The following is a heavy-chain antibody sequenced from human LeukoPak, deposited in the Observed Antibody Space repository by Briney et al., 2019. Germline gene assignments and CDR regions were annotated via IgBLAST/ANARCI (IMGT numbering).Heavy chain of an antibody. CDR2: IYHSGST. D-gene: IGHD3-22*01. V-gene: IGHV4-38-2*02. CDR3: ARGEQTIDHYDSSGYYLRY. Sequence: SETLSFTCTVSGYSISSGYYWGWIRQPPGKGLEWIGSIYHSGSTYYNPSLKSRVTISVDTSKNQFSLKLSSVTAADTAVYYCARGEQTIDHYDSSGYYLRYWGQGTLVTVSS. CDR1: GYSISSGYY. J-gene: IGHJ4*02.